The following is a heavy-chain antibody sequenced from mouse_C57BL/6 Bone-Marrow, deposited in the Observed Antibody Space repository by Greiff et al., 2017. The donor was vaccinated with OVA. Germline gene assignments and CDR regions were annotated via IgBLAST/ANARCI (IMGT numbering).Heavy chain of an antibody. D-gene: IGHD2-5*01. CDR2: IHPNSGST. CDR3: ARGGFYYSNYVGWYFDV. J-gene: IGHJ1*03. V-gene: IGHV1-64*01. Sequence: QVQLQQPGAELVKPGASVKLSCKASGYTFTSYWMHWVKQRPGRGLEWIGMIHPNSGSTNYNEKFKSKATLTVDKSSSTAYMQLSSLTSEDSAVYYCARGGFYYSNYVGWYFDVWGTGTTVTVSS. CDR1: GYTFTSYW.